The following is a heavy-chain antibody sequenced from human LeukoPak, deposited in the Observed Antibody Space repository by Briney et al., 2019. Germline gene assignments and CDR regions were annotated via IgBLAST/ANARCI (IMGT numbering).Heavy chain of an antibody. CDR3: ARASGSYSSYFDY. Sequence: PGRSLRLSCEVAGFTSNRYGMHWVRQAPGKGLEWVAVIYYDGTNKYYADSVKGRFTISRDNSRDTLYLQIDSLTAEDTAVYYCARASGSYSSYFDYWGRGTLATVSS. CDR1: GFTSNRYG. D-gene: IGHD1-26*01. V-gene: IGHV3-33*01. J-gene: IGHJ4*02. CDR2: IYYDGTNK.